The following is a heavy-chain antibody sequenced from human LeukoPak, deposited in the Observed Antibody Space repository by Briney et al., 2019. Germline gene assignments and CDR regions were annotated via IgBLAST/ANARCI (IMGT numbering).Heavy chain of an antibody. Sequence: GGSLRLSCAASGFTFSSYGMSWVRQAPGKGLEWVSAISGTGGTTYYADSVKGRFTISRDNSKNTLYLQMNSLRAEDTAVYYCARDLETYGYTSSWYSYFDYWGQGTLVTVSS. CDR1: GFTFSSYG. CDR3: ARDLETYGYTSSWYSYFDY. CDR2: ISGTGGTT. J-gene: IGHJ4*02. D-gene: IGHD6-13*01. V-gene: IGHV3-23*01.